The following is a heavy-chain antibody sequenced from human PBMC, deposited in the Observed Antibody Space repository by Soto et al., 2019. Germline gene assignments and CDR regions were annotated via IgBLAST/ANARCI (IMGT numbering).Heavy chain of an antibody. Sequence: EVQLVESGGGLVQPGGSLRLSCAASGFTVSSNYMSWVRQAPGKGLEWVSVIYSGGSTYYADSVKGRFTISRDNSKNTLYLQMNSLRDEDRAVYYCARRGGDGGYSYYGMDVWGQGTTVTVSS. V-gene: IGHV3-66*01. D-gene: IGHD2-21*02. CDR3: ARRGGDGGYSYYGMDV. CDR1: GFTVSSNY. J-gene: IGHJ6*02. CDR2: IYSGGST.